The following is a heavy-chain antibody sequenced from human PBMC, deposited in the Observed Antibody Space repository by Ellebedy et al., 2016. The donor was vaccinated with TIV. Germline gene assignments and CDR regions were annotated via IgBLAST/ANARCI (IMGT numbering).Heavy chain of an antibody. CDR3: ARRTSYGDYAVQVNPWFDP. Sequence: GESLKISCAASGFNFRSYWMTWVRQAPGKGLEWVAKIRQEGDEIYYVESVKGRFTISRDNAKNSLFLQMNSLRVEDTAVYYCARRTSYGDYAVQVNPWFDPWGQGTLVTVSS. CDR2: IRQEGDEI. D-gene: IGHD4-17*01. J-gene: IGHJ5*02. V-gene: IGHV3-7*01. CDR1: GFNFRSYW.